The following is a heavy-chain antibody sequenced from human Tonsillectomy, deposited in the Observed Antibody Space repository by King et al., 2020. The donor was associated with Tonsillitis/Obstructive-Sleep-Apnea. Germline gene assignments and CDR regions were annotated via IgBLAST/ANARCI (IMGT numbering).Heavy chain of an antibody. CDR1: GFTFTSYG. CDR2: ISPYNDNT. Sequence: VQLVESGAEVKKPGASVRVSCKASGFTFTSYGIIWVRQAPGQGLEWMGWISPYNDNTNYAQKLQGRVTMTTETSTSTAYMELRSLRSDDTAVYYCASSTIFGVVIYYMDVWGKGTTVTVSS. CDR3: ASSTIFGVVIYYMDV. D-gene: IGHD3-3*01. V-gene: IGHV1-18*01. J-gene: IGHJ6*03.